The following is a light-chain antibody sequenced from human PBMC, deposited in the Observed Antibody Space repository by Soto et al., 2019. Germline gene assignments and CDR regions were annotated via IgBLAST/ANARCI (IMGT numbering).Light chain of an antibody. J-gene: IGKJ4*01. V-gene: IGKV1-5*03. CDR1: QSISSW. CDR3: QQYDSYPLT. CDR2: KAS. Sequence: DIPMTQSPSTLSASVGDRVTITCRASQSISSWLAWYQHKPGKAPNLLIYKASSLESGVPSRFSGSGSGTEFTLTLSSLQPDDLATYYCQQYDSYPLTFGGGTKVEIK.